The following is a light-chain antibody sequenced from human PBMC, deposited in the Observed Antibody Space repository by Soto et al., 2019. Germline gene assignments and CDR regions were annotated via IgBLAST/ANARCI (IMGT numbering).Light chain of an antibody. CDR3: QQFYNYPRT. V-gene: IGKV1-8*01. CDR1: QDIGTY. J-gene: IGKJ1*01. Sequence: AIRMTQSPSSFSASTGDRVSITCRATQDIGTYLAWYQQIPGKAPKLLIYDASTLQTGVPSRFSGSGSGIDFTLTISYLQSEDFGTYYCQQFYNYPRTFGQGTKVDIK. CDR2: DAS.